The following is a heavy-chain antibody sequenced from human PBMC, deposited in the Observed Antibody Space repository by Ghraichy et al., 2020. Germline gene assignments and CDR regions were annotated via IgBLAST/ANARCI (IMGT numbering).Heavy chain of an antibody. CDR2: IYWNDDK. Sequence: SGPTLVKPTQTLTLTCSISGFSVSTKGEGVGWIRQPPGKAPEWLASIYWNDDKRYSPSLQSRITLTKDTSKNQVVLAMTNMDPVDTATYYRAHRPKYSYGLFDYWGQGTLVTVSS. V-gene: IGHV2-5*01. J-gene: IGHJ4*02. CDR1: GFSVSTKGEG. CDR3: AHRPKYSYGLFDY. D-gene: IGHD5-18*01.